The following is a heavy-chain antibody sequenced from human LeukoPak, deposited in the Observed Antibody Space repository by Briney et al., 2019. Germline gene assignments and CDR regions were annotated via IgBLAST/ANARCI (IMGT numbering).Heavy chain of an antibody. V-gene: IGHV1-2*02. J-gene: IGHJ4*02. Sequence: ASVKVSCKASGYTFTGYYMHWVRQAPGQGLEWMGWINPNSGDTNFAQKFQGRVTMTRDTSISAIYMELSRLRSDDTAVYYCARGGNFDNWGQGTLVTVSS. D-gene: IGHD1-26*01. CDR3: ARGGNFDN. CDR1: GYTFTGYY. CDR2: INPNSGDT.